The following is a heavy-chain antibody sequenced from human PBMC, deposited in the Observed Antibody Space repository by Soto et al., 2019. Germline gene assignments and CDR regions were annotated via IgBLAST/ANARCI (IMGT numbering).Heavy chain of an antibody. Sequence: QAGGSLRLSCAVSGFTFKSYAMSWVRQAPGKGLEWVSTISDSGGSTSYADSVKGRLTISRDNSMNTLYLQMDSLRVEDTAVYYCVKRDLAYWGQGTLVTVSS. J-gene: IGHJ4*02. CDR2: ISDSGGST. CDR1: GFTFKSYA. CDR3: VKRDLAY. V-gene: IGHV3-23*01.